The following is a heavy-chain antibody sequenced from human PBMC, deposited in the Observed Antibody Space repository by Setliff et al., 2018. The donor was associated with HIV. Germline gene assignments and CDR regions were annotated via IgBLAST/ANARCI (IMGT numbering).Heavy chain of an antibody. CDR3: AREAEIFGVVMRGYYFDY. J-gene: IGHJ4*02. CDR2: IDHSGST. V-gene: IGHV4-34*09. Sequence: PSETLSLTCAVYGGSLSGYYWSWIRQPPGKGLEWIGEIDHSGSTNYNPPLKSRVTISVDTSKNQFSLKLSSVTAADTAVYYCAREAEIFGVVMRGYYFDYWGQGTLVTVSS. D-gene: IGHD3-3*01. CDR1: GGSLSGYY.